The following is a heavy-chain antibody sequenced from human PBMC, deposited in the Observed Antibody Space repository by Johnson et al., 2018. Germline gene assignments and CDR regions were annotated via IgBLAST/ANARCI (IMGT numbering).Heavy chain of an antibody. CDR1: GDSIRPYY. V-gene: IGHV4-59*12. D-gene: IGHD3-10*01. CDR2: IFYSGST. Sequence: QVQLQESGPGLVKPSETLSLTCTVSGDSIRPYYWTWIRQPPGKGLEWIGYIFYSGSTNYNPSLKSLVTISSDTSKNQFSPRLSSVTAADTGVYFCARGHRDRGVWGKGTTVIVSS. CDR3: ARGHRDRGV. J-gene: IGHJ6*03.